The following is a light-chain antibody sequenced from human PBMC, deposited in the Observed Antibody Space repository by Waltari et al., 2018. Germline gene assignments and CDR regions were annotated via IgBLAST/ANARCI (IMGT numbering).Light chain of an antibody. CDR3: STWDDRLTGVV. V-gene: IGLV1-44*01. CDR2: SNN. Sequence: QSVLAQPPSASGTPGQRITISCSGSNSNIGSNTVTWYQQFPGTAPSLLLYSNNPRPSGVPDRCSPSKSGSAAALAISGLHSEDEADYYCSTWDDRLTGVVFGGGTKVTVL. J-gene: IGLJ2*01. CDR1: NSNIGSNT.